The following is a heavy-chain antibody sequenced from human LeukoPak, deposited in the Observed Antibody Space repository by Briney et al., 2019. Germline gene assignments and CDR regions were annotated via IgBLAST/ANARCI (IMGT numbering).Heavy chain of an antibody. V-gene: IGHV4-34*01. Sequence: SETLSLTCAVYGGSFSGYYWSWIRQPPGKGLEWIGEINHSGSTNYNPSLKSRVTISVDTSKNQFSLKLSSVTAADTAVYYCARGNTPDSIAARLSSDYYGMDVWGQGTTVTVSS. J-gene: IGHJ6*02. D-gene: IGHD6-6*01. CDR3: ARGNTPDSIAARLSSDYYGMDV. CDR2: INHSGST. CDR1: GGSFSGYY.